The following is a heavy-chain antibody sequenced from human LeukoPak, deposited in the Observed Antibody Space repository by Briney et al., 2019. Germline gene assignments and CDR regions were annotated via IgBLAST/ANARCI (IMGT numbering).Heavy chain of an antibody. D-gene: IGHD1-26*01. Sequence: SETLFLTCTVSGGSISNYYWSWIRQPPGKGLEGIGFIYYSGTTHYNPSLKSRVTMSVATSNNQFSLRLSSVTAADTAIYYCARHSGASPHYFDYWGQGALVTVSS. CDR2: IYYSGTT. V-gene: IGHV4-59*08. J-gene: IGHJ4*02. CDR3: ARHSGASPHYFDY. CDR1: GGSISNYY.